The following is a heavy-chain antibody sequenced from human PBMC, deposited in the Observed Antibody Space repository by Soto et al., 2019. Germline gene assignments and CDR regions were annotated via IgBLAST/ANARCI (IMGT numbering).Heavy chain of an antibody. CDR1: GFRFSAYW. V-gene: IGHV3-74*01. D-gene: IGHD3-10*01. CDR3: ARDSARTLDY. Sequence: EVQLVESGGGLVQPGGSLRLSCAASGFRFSAYWIHWVRQAPGKGLVWVSHINNDGSSATYADSVKGRFTISRDNAKNTVDLQRNSLRADDTAVYYCARDSARTLDYWGQGTLVTVSS. CDR2: INNDGSSA. J-gene: IGHJ4*02.